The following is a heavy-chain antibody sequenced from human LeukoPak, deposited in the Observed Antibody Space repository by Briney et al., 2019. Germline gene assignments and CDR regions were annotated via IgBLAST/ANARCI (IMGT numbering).Heavy chain of an antibody. CDR2: IYYSGST. D-gene: IGHD6-13*01. J-gene: IGHJ5*02. V-gene: IGHV4-61*08. Sequence: PSETLSLTCTVSGVSVTSTDYQWGWIRQPPGKGLEWIGYIYYSGSTNYNPSLKSRVTISVDTSKNQFSLKLSSVTAADTAVYYCARGKGGRKKQQLVNWFDPWGQGTLVTVSS. CDR1: GVSVTSTDYQ. CDR3: ARGKGGRKKQQLVNWFDP.